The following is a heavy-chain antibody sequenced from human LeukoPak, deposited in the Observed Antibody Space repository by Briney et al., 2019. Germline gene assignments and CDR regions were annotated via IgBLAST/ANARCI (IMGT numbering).Heavy chain of an antibody. V-gene: IGHV1-2*02. CDR2: INPNSGGT. CDR3: ARVNGYSYGYDGFDP. D-gene: IGHD5-18*01. Sequence: ASVKDSCKASGYTFTGYYMHWVRQAPGQGLEWMGWINPNSGGTNYAQKFQGRVTMTRDTSISTAYMEPSRLRSDDTAVYYCARVNGYSYGYDGFDPWGQGTLVTVSS. J-gene: IGHJ5*02. CDR1: GYTFTGYY.